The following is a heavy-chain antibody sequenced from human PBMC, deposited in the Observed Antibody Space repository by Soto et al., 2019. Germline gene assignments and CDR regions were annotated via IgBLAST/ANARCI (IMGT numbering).Heavy chain of an antibody. D-gene: IGHD3-22*01. CDR2: ISSSGSTI. V-gene: IGHV3-48*04. J-gene: IGHJ1*01. CDR3: ARDEGYDSLLFQH. Sequence: LRLSCAASGFTFSSYSMNWVRQAPGKGLEWVSYISSSGSTIYYADSVKGRFTISRDNAKNSLYLQMNSLRAEDTAVYYCARDEGYDSLLFQHWGQGTLVTVPS. CDR1: GFTFSSYS.